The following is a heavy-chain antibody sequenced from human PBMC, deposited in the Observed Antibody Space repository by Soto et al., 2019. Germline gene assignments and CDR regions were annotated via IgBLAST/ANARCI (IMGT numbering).Heavy chain of an antibody. CDR3: ARQIYDSDTGPHFQYYFDS. D-gene: IGHD3-22*01. CDR1: GYSFSGYW. V-gene: IGHV5-10-1*01. J-gene: IGHJ4*02. CDR2: IDPSDSQT. Sequence: GESLKISCKGSGYSFSGYWITWVRQKPGKGLEWMGRIDPSDSQTYYSPSFRGHVTISVTKSITTVFLQWSSLRASDTAMYYCARQIYDSDTGPHFQYYFDSWGQGTPVTVSS.